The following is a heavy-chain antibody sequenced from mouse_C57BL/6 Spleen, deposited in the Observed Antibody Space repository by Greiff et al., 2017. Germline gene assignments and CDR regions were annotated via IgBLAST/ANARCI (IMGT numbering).Heavy chain of an antibody. CDR2: INPYNGGT. V-gene: IGHV1-19*01. J-gene: IGHJ4*01. D-gene: IGHD5-1-1*01. CDR3: AGEDTTGNAMDY. Sequence: VQLQQSGPVLVKPGASVKMSCKASGYTFTDYYMNWVKQSHGKSLEWIGVINPYNGGTSYNQKFKGKATLTVDKSSSTAYMELNSLTSEDSAVYYCAGEDTTGNAMDYWGQGTSVTVSS. CDR1: GYTFTDYY.